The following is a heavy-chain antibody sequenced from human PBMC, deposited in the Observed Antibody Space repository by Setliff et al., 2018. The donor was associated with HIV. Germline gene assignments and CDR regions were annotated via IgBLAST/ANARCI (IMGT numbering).Heavy chain of an antibody. D-gene: IGHD3-22*01. J-gene: IGHJ2*01. Sequence: PSETLSLTCTVSGSSISGHFWTWIRQPPGKGLEWIAYIDNSGSTNYNPSLKSRVTVSVDTSKNQFSLKLSSVTAADTAIYYCARNVYDSSGYPPSWYFDLWGRGTLVTVSS. V-gene: IGHV4-59*11. CDR3: ARNVYDSSGYPPSWYFDL. CDR2: IDNSGST. CDR1: GSSISGHF.